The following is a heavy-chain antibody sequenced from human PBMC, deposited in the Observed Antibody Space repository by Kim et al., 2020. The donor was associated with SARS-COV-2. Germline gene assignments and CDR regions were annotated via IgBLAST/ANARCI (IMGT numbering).Heavy chain of an antibody. D-gene: IGHD3-10*01. V-gene: IGHV1-18*01. CDR2: ISAYNGNT. Sequence: ASVKVSCKASGYTFTSYGISWVRQAPGQGLEWMGWISAYNGNTNYAQKLQGRVTMTTDTSTSTAYMELRSLRSDDTAVYYCARHPRGSMVRGAFDYWGQGTLVTVSS. CDR3: ARHPRGSMVRGAFDY. CDR1: GYTFTSYG. J-gene: IGHJ4*02.